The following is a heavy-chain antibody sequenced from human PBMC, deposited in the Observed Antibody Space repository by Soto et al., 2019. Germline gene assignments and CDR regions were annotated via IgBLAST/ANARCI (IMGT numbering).Heavy chain of an antibody. Sequence: PGGSLRLSCAASGFTFSRYTLHWVRQAPGKGLEWVAVISFDENNENYADSVKGRFTISRDNSKDTLYLQMNSLGLEDTAMYYCVQYCSMSSCSAAYWGQGTLVTVSS. CDR3: VQYCSMSSCSAAY. CDR1: GFTFSRYT. V-gene: IGHV3-30-3*01. J-gene: IGHJ4*02. CDR2: ISFDENNE. D-gene: IGHD2-2*01.